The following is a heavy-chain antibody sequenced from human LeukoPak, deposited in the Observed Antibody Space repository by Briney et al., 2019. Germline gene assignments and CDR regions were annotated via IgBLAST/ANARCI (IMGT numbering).Heavy chain of an antibody. Sequence: GGSLRLSCAASGFTFSSYGMHWVRQAPGKGLEWVAVIPYDGSNKYSADSVKGRFTISRDNSKNTLYLQMNSLRAEDTAVYYCAKDADSGSFDYWGQGTLVTVSS. CDR3: AKDADSGSFDY. CDR2: IPYDGSNK. V-gene: IGHV3-30*18. J-gene: IGHJ4*02. CDR1: GFTFSSYG. D-gene: IGHD3-10*01.